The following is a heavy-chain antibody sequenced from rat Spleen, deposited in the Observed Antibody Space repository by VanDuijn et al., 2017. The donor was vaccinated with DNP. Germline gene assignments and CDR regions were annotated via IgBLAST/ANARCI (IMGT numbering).Heavy chain of an antibody. CDR1: GFTFSDYN. V-gene: IGHV5S10*01. CDR3: ARHGTDY. D-gene: IGHD5-1*01. CDR2: IIYDGSRT. Sequence: EVQLVESGGGLVQPGRSLKLSCAASGFTFSDYNMAWVRQAPKKGLEWVATIIYDGSRTYYRDSVKGRFTISRDNAKNTLYLEMNSLRSEDTATYYCARHGTDYWGQGVMVTVSS. J-gene: IGHJ2*01.